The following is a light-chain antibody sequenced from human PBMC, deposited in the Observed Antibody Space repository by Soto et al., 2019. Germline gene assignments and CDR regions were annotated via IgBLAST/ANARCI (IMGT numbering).Light chain of an antibody. CDR3: QQYNSYSWT. V-gene: IGKV1-5*03. J-gene: IGKJ1*01. Sequence: DIQMTQSPSTLSASVGYRVTITCLASQSIGIWLAWYQQKPGKAPKVLISKASLLESGVPSRFSGSGSGAEFTLTISSLQPDDFATYYCQQYNSYSWTFGQGTKVDIK. CDR2: KAS. CDR1: QSIGIW.